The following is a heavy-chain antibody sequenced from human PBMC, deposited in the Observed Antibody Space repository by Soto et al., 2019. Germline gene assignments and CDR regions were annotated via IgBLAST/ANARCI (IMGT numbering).Heavy chain of an antibody. CDR3: ARDLGRQQQLAYYFDY. D-gene: IGHD6-13*01. J-gene: IGHJ4*02. V-gene: IGHV3-33*01. Sequence: QVQLVESGGGVVQPGRSLRLSCAASGFTFSSYGMHWVRQAPGKGLEWVAVIWYDGSNKYYADSVKGRFTISRDNSKKTLYLQMNSLRAEDTAVYYCARDLGRQQQLAYYFDYWGQGTLVTVSS. CDR1: GFTFSSYG. CDR2: IWYDGSNK.